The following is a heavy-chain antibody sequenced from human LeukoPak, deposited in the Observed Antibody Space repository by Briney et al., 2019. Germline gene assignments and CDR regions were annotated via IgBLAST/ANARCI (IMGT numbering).Heavy chain of an antibody. Sequence: GGSLRLSCAASGFTFSSYAMHWVRQAPGKGLEYVSAISSNGGSTYYANSVKGRFTISRDNSKNTLYLQMGSLRAEDMAVYYCARVPYYGSGSYDYWGQGTLVTVSS. J-gene: IGHJ4*02. V-gene: IGHV3-64*01. CDR3: ARVPYYGSGSYDY. CDR2: ISSNGGST. D-gene: IGHD3-10*01. CDR1: GFTFSSYA.